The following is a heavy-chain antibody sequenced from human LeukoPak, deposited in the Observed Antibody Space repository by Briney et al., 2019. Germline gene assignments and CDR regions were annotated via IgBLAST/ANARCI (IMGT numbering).Heavy chain of an antibody. CDR1: GYTLTDSS. CDR3: ATRYCSGDDCYSWFDP. V-gene: IGHV1-24*01. Sequence: ASVKVSCKVSGYTLTDSSMHWVRQTPGQGLEWMGGFVPAGGEAIYAQKFQGRVTMTEDTSTDTAYMDLSSLRSEDTAVYYCATRYCSGDDCYSWFDPWGQGTLVTVSS. D-gene: IGHD2-15*01. CDR2: FVPAGGEA. J-gene: IGHJ5*02.